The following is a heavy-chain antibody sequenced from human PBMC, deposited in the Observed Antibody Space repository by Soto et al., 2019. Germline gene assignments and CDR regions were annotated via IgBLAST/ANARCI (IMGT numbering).Heavy chain of an antibody. D-gene: IGHD6-6*01. CDR1: GFTFSSYA. CDR2: ISGRGSST. Sequence: EVQLLESGGGLVQPGGSLRLSCAASGFTFSSYAMSWVRQAPGKGLEWVSLISGRGSSTNYADSVKGRFTISRDNSKNTMYVQMNSLRAEDTAVYYCATTARRGSSSLWSDYYYYMDVWGKGTTVTVSS. V-gene: IGHV3-23*01. J-gene: IGHJ6*03. CDR3: ATTARRGSSSLWSDYYYYMDV.